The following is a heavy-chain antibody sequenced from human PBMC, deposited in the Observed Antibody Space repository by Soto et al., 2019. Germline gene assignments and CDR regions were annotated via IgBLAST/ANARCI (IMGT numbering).Heavy chain of an antibody. CDR2: VSASGLNT. V-gene: IGHV3-23*01. CDR1: GFPFSTYA. Sequence: PGGSLRLSCAASGFPFSTYAMAWVRQAPGKGLEWVSGVSASGLNTDYADPVKGRFTISRDNSKNTLYLQMGSLRAEDMAVYYCARRIPFGYGMDVWGQGTTVTVSS. J-gene: IGHJ6*02. D-gene: IGHD2-21*01. CDR3: ARRIPFGYGMDV.